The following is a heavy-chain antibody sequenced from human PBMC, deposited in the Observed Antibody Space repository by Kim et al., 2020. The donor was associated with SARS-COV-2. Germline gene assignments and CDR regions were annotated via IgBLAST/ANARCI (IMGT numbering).Heavy chain of an antibody. CDR1: GFTFSDYY. J-gene: IGHJ4*02. CDR3: ARKKDTEVGWFGEFPFDY. Sequence: GGSLRLSCAASGFTFSDYYMSWIRQAPGKGLEWVSYISSSSSYTNYADSVKGRFTISRDNAKNSLYLQMNSLRAEDTAVYYCARKKDTEVGWFGEFPFDYWGQGTLVTVSS. D-gene: IGHD3-10*01. CDR2: ISSSSSYT. V-gene: IGHV3-11*03.